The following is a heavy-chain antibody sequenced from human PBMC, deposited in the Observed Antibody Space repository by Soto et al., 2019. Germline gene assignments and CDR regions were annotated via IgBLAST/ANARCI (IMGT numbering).Heavy chain of an antibody. CDR3: AKGTRSTVMPMAHFDY. J-gene: IGHJ4*02. CDR1: GGSLSGYY. V-gene: IGHV4-34*01. D-gene: IGHD4-4*01. CDR2: IHQTGTT. Sequence: SETLSLTCDGGSLSGYYWSWIRQSPGVGLEWIGEIHQTGTTNYNPSLKRRVTISVDVSKNQFFLKLNSVTAADTAMYYCAKGTRSTVMPMAHFDYWAQGTLVTVSS.